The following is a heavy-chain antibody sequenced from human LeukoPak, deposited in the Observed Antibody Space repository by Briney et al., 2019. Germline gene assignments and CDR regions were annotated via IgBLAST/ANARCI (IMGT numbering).Heavy chain of an antibody. CDR1: GYTFTGYY. J-gene: IGHJ5*02. Sequence: GASVKVSCKASGYTFTGYYMHWVRQAPGQGLEWMGWINPNSGGTNYAQKFQGRVTMTRDTSISTAYMELSRLRSDDTAVYYCARDAQIGGYSSSWYVWFDPWGQGTLVTVSS. CDR3: ARDAQIGGYSSSWYVWFDP. V-gene: IGHV1-2*02. CDR2: INPNSGGT. D-gene: IGHD6-13*01.